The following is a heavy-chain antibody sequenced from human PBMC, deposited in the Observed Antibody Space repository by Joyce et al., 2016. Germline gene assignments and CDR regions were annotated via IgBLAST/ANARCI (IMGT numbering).Heavy chain of an antibody. V-gene: IGHV3-7*03. CDR3: ARGRSLDV. Sequence: EVQLVESGGGLVQPGGSLRLSCAASGFTFTNSWMTWVRQAPGKGVEWVTNIKEDGTEKCYLYSVEGRFTISRDNAKNSLYLQMNSLRADDTAVYYCARGRSLDVWGQGTTVTVSS. J-gene: IGHJ6*02. CDR1: GFTFTNSW. CDR2: IKEDGTEK.